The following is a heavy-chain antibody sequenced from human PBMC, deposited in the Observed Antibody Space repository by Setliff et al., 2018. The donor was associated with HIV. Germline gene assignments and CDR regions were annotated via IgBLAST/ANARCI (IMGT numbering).Heavy chain of an antibody. J-gene: IGHJ4*02. CDR3: ARGWDYGVRKPED. D-gene: IGHD3-10*01. CDR2: IIPVLGIA. V-gene: IGHV1-69*10. CDR1: VDTFRSHA. Sequence: SVKVSCKASVDTFRSHAIGWVRQAPGRGLEWMGGIIPVLGIADSAQKFQDRVTITADESTNTAYMELGSLTFEDAAVYFCARGWDYGVRKPEDWGQGTLVTVSS.